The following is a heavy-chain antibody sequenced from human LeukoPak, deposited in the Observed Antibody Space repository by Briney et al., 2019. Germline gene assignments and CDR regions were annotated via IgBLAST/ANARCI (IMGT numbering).Heavy chain of an antibody. CDR2: ISYDGSNK. V-gene: IGHV3-30-3*01. D-gene: IGHD6-19*01. J-gene: IGHJ4*02. CDR1: GFTFSSYA. CDR3: ARDAGSSGWTRFDY. Sequence: GRSLRLSCAASGFTFSSYAMNWVRQAPGKGLEWVALISYDGSNKYYADSVKGRFTISGDNSKNTLYLQMNSLRSDDTAVYYCARDAGSSGWTRFDYWGQGTLVTVSS.